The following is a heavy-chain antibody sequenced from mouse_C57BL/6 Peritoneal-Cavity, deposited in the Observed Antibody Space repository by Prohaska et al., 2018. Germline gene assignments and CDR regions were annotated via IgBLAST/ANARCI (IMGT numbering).Heavy chain of an antibody. J-gene: IGHJ1*03. CDR1: GFTFSGFW. CDR2: INSDVSAI. V-gene: IGHV11-2*01. CDR3: RRYGSYWYFDV. D-gene: IGHD4-1*01. Sequence: EVQLLETGGGLVQPGGSRGLSCEGSGFTFSGFWMSWVRQTPGKTLGWIGDINSDVSAINYAPSIKDRFTIFRDNDKSTLYLQMSNVRSEDTATYFCRRYGSYWYFDVWGTGTTVTVSS.